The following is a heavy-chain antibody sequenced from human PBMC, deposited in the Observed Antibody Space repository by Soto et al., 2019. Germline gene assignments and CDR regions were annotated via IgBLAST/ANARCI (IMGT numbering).Heavy chain of an antibody. Sequence: PGGSLRLSCAASGFTFSSYWMSWVRQAPGKGLEWVANIKQDGSEKYYVDSVKGRFTISRDNAKNSLYLQMNSLRAEDTAVYYCARENIVATIGGNAYFDYWGQGT. CDR3: ARENIVATIGGNAYFDY. CDR1: GFTFSSYW. D-gene: IGHD5-12*01. CDR2: IKQDGSEK. J-gene: IGHJ4*02. V-gene: IGHV3-7*04.